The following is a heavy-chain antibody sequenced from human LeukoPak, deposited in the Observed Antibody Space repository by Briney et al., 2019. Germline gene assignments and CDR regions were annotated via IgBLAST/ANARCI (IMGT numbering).Heavy chain of an antibody. Sequence: SETLSLTCTVSGGSINSSYYYWGWIRQSPGKGLEWIGSIYYSGSTYYSPSLKSRVTISVDTSKNQFSLNLSSVTAADTAAYYCARRGGIIRGVASYYYMDVWGKGTTVTISS. CDR2: IYYSGST. V-gene: IGHV4-39*01. D-gene: IGHD3-10*01. CDR1: GGSINSSYYY. CDR3: ARRGGIIRGVASYYYMDV. J-gene: IGHJ6*03.